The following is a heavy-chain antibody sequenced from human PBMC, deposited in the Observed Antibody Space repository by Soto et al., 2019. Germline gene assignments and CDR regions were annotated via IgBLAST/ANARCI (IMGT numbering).Heavy chain of an antibody. V-gene: IGHV2-5*02. CDR3: AHIPGSGQLLYSYYYYMDV. J-gene: IGHJ6*03. D-gene: IGHD3-10*01. CDR2: IYWDDDK. CDR1: GFSLTTSGEA. Sequence: QITLKESGPTLVKPTQTLTLTCTFSGFSLTTSGEAVGWIRQPPGKPLEWLALIYWDDDKRSSPSLRSRLTITKDTSKNQVVLTMTNMDPVDTATYYCAHIPGSGQLLYSYYYYMDVWGKGTTVTVSS.